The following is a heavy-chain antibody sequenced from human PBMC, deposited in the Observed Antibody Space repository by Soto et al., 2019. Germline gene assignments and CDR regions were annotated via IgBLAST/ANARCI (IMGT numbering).Heavy chain of an antibody. D-gene: IGHD1-20*01. CDR2: IFYSGST. Sequence: QLQLQESGPGLVKPSETLSLTCTVSGGSISSRSYYWGWIRQPPGKGLEWIGSIFYSGSTYYNPSLKTRVTMSVDTSKNHFSLKLSSMTAADTAVYYCARHGITGTNVPFDYWGQGTLVTVSS. V-gene: IGHV4-39*01. CDR3: ARHGITGTNVPFDY. J-gene: IGHJ4*02. CDR1: GGSISSRSYY.